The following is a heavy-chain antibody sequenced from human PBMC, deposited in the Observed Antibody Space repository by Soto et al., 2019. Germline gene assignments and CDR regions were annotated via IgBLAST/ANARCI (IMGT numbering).Heavy chain of an antibody. J-gene: IGHJ6*02. V-gene: IGHV1-2*02. CDR2: INLNTGGS. Sequence: QVQLVHSGAEVRKPGASVKVSCKASGYTFSNYFIHWVRQAPGHGLKSLGWINLNTGGSISAQSFRGRVTITGATSMHTAFMELTSITTHATSIYFCASGPLPVTAHADIFDNSMDVWGQGTTVTVS. CDR3: ASGPLPVTAHADIFDNSMDV. D-gene: IGHD2-21*02. CDR1: GYTFSNYF.